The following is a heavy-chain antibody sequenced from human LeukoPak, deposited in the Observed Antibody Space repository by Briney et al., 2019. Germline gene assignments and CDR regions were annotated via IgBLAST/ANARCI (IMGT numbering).Heavy chain of an antibody. V-gene: IGHV3-11*04. Sequence: GGSLRLPCAASGFTFSDYYMSWIRQAPGKGLEWVSYISSTGRTIYYADSVKGRFTISRDNAKNTVYLQMDSLRAEDAAIYYCARSIMYGDHGEDIWGQGTVVAVSS. CDR1: GFTFSDYY. CDR2: ISSTGRTI. CDR3: ARSIMYGDHGEDI. J-gene: IGHJ3*02. D-gene: IGHD4-17*01.